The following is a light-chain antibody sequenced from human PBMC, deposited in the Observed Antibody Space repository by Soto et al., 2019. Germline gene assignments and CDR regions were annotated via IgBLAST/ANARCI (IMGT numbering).Light chain of an antibody. V-gene: IGKV3-15*01. J-gene: IGKJ1*01. CDR2: GAS. CDR1: QSVSSN. CDR3: QQART. Sequence: EIVMTQSPATLSVSPGERATLSCRASQSVSSNLAWYQQKPGQAPRLLIYGASTRATGIPARFSGSGSGTEFTLTISSLLSEDFAVDYCQQARTFGQGTKVEIK.